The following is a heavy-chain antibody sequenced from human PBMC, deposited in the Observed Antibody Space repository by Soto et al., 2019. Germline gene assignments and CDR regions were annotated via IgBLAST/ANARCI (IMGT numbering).Heavy chain of an antibody. CDR2: ISGSGGST. J-gene: IGHJ6*02. Sequence: EVQLLESGGGLVQPGGSLRLSCAASGFTFSSYAMSWVRQAPGKGLEWVSAISGSGGSTYYADSVKGRFTISRDNSKNTLYLQMNSLRAEDTAVYYCANWVERGFLEWLDRGSGMDVWGQGTTVTVSS. CDR3: ANWVERGFLEWLDRGSGMDV. CDR1: GFTFSSYA. V-gene: IGHV3-23*01. D-gene: IGHD3-3*01.